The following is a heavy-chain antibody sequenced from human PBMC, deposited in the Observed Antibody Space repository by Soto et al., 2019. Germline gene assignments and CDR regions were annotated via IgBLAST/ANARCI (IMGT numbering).Heavy chain of an antibody. D-gene: IGHD7-27*01. Sequence: EVQLLESGGDLVQPGGSLRLSCAASGFTFTIFAMSWVWQSPGKGLEWVSTISGSGGSTYYADAVKGRFTISRDNSMGTLYLQMKSLRVEDTAIYYCAKEVSLGSTVDLGYWGQGTLVTVSS. V-gene: IGHV3-23*01. CDR3: AKEVSLGSTVDLGY. J-gene: IGHJ4*02. CDR1: GFTFTIFA. CDR2: ISGSGGST.